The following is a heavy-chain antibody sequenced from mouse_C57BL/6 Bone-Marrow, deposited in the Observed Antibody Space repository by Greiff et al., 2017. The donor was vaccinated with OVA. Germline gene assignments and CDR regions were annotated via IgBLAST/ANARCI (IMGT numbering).Heavy chain of an antibody. Sequence: EVKLVESGGGLVQPGGSLKLSCAASGFTFSDYYMYWVRQTPEKRLEWVAYISNGGGSTYYPDTVKGRFTISRDNAKNTLYLQMSSLKAEDTATYYCARDGSSYDFDYWGQGTTLTVSS. J-gene: IGHJ2*01. V-gene: IGHV5-12*01. CDR3: ARDGSSYDFDY. D-gene: IGHD1-1*01. CDR2: ISNGGGST. CDR1: GFTFSDYY.